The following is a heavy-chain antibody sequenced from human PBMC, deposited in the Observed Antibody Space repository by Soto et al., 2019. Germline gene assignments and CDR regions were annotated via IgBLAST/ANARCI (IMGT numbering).Heavy chain of an antibody. D-gene: IGHD5-18*01. CDR2: IYYSGST. CDR3: ARDRYSYGTQYYFDY. V-gene: IGHV4-59*01. CDR1: GGSISSYY. Sequence: SETLSLTCTVSGGSISSYYWSWIRQPPGKGLEWIGYIYYSGSTNYSPSLKSRVTISVDTSKNQFSLKLSSVTAADTAVYYCARDRYSYGTQYYFDYWGQGTLVTVSS. J-gene: IGHJ4*02.